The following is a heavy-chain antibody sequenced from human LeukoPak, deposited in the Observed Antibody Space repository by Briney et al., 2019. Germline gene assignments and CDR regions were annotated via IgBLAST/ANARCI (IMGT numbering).Heavy chain of an antibody. CDR1: GFIFDDYA. V-gene: IGHV3-9*03. CDR2: ISWNSGSI. J-gene: IGHJ4*02. D-gene: IGHD2-15*01. CDR3: AKDVSLGYCSGGSCSAHFDY. Sequence: GRSLRLSCAASGFIFDDYAKHWVRQAPGKGLEWVSGISWNSGSIAYADSVKGRFTISSDNAKKSLYLQMNSLRAEDMALYYCAKDVSLGYCSGGSCSAHFDYWGQGTLVTVSS.